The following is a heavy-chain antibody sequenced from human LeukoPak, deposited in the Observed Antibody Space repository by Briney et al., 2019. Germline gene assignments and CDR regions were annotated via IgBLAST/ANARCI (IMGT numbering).Heavy chain of an antibody. D-gene: IGHD6-13*01. CDR1: GFTFSSYS. CDR2: ISSSSSYI. Sequence: GGSLRLSCAASGFTFSSYSMNWVRQAPGKGLEWVSSISSSSSYIYYADSVKGRFTISRDNAKNSLYLQMNSLRAEDTAVYYCARKCRDSSSWYGYYYYYYMDVWGKGTTVTVSS. CDR3: ARKCRDSSSWYGYYYYYYMDV. J-gene: IGHJ6*03. V-gene: IGHV3-21*01.